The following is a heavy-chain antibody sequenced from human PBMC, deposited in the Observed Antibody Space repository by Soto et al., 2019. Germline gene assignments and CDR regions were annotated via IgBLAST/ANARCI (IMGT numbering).Heavy chain of an antibody. CDR3: VRYCSTTLCNGVATRTFDY. J-gene: IGHJ4*02. V-gene: IGHV3-48*02. D-gene: IGHD2-2*01. CDR2: ISTSGSTV. Sequence: GSLRLSCAASGFTFSSYAMSWVRQAPGKGLEWVSAISTSGSTVYYADSVKGRFTISRDNTRNSLYLQMNSLRDEDTALYYCVRYCSTTLCNGVATRTFDYWGQGTLVTVSS. CDR1: GFTFSSYA.